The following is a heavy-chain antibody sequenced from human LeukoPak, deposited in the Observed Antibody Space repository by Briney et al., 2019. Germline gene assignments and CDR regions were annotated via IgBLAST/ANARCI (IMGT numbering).Heavy chain of an antibody. J-gene: IGHJ4*02. CDR2: IYSSGST. V-gene: IGHV3-53*01. CDR1: GLTVSKKY. D-gene: IGHD6-13*01. CDR3: ATYSSLDY. Sequence: GGSLTLFCAASGLTVSKKYMRWDLQAPGKRLDWVSLIYSSGSTYYADSVKGRFTNSRYNSKNTLYLQMNSLRAEDTAVYYCATYSSLDYWGQGTLVTVSS.